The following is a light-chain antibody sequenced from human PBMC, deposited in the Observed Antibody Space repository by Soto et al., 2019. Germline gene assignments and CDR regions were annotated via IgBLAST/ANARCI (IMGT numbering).Light chain of an antibody. V-gene: IGLV1-47*02. CDR2: GNS. CDR3: AAWDDSLRGVV. Sequence: QPVLTQPPSASGAPGQRVTLSCIGGSSNVGFNAVNWYPQLPGAAPKLLIHGNSQRPSGVPDRFSGSKSGTSASLAIIGLRAEDEAHYYCAAWDDSLRGVVFGGGTKLTVL. CDR1: SSNVGFNA. J-gene: IGLJ3*02.